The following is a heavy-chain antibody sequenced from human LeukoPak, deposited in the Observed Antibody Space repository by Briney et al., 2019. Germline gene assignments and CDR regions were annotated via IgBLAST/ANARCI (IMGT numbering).Heavy chain of an antibody. J-gene: IGHJ5*02. D-gene: IGHD4-17*01. Sequence: ASVKVSCKASGYTFTGYYMHWVRQAPGQGLEWMGWINPNSGGTNYAQKFQGRVTMTRDTSISTAYMELSRLRSEDTAVYYCARGSLRSRNWFDPWGQGTLVTVSS. CDR2: INPNSGGT. V-gene: IGHV1-2*02. CDR3: ARGSLRSRNWFDP. CDR1: GYTFTGYY.